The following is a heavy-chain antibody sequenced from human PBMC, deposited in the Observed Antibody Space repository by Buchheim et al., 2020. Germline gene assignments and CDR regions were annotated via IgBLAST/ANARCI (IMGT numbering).Heavy chain of an antibody. CDR1: RLPVGSNY. CDR3: ARGIPAAGTAFGY. Sequence: EEQVVESGGGLVQPGGSLRLSCAASRLPVGSNYMSWVRQAPGKGLEWVSLIYSGGPTYYADSVKGRFIVSRDTSKDILYIQMNTVRAEDTAVYYCARGIPAAGTAFGYWGQGTL. CDR2: IYSGGPT. J-gene: IGHJ4*02. V-gene: IGHV3-66*01. D-gene: IGHD6-13*01.